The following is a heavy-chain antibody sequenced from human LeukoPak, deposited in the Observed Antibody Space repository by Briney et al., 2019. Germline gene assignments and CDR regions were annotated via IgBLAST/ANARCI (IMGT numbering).Heavy chain of an antibody. CDR3: AKDYAFRVAAAGFDY. J-gene: IGHJ4*02. Sequence: GGSLRLSCAASGFTFSSYDMSWVRQAPGKGLEWVSTINSYGAYTYYADSVRGRFTISRDNSKNTLYLQMNSLRAEDTAVYYCAKDYAFRVAAAGFDYWGQGTLVTVSS. CDR1: GFTFSSYD. D-gene: IGHD6-13*01. CDR2: INSYGAYT. V-gene: IGHV3-23*01.